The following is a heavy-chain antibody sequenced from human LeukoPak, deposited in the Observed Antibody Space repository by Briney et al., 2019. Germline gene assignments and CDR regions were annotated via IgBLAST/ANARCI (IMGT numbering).Heavy chain of an antibody. Sequence: PGGSLRLSCAASGFTFNSYAMNWVRQAPGKGLEWVAVISYDGSNKYYADSVKGRFTISRDNSKNTLYLQMNSLRAEDTAVYYCARDTTGQNWFDPWGQGTLVTVSS. CDR3: ARDTTGQNWFDP. CDR1: GFTFNSYA. J-gene: IGHJ5*02. V-gene: IGHV3-30-3*01. D-gene: IGHD4-11*01. CDR2: ISYDGSNK.